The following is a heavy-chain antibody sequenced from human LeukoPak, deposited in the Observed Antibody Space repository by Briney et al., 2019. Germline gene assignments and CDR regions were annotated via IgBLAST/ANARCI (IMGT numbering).Heavy chain of an antibody. D-gene: IGHD3-16*01. J-gene: IGHJ4*02. Sequence: PGGSLRLSCAASGFTFSSYAMHWVRQAPGKGLEYVSAISSNGGSTYYANSVKGRFTISRDTSKNTLYLQMNSLRAADTAVYHCLGVFDYWGRGTLVTVSS. V-gene: IGHV3-64*01. CDR3: LGVFDY. CDR1: GFTFSSYA. CDR2: ISSNGGST.